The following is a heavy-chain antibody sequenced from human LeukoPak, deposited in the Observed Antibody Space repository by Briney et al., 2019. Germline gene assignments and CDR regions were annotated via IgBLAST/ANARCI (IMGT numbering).Heavy chain of an antibody. Sequence: GGSLRLSCAASGFTFSSYAMTWVRQVPGRGLDWVSSMFGSGGSPYYADSVKGRFTISRDNSWNTLYLHMHSLRADDTGIYYCARAPSGLIKGSYDIWGQGTKVTVSA. D-gene: IGHD3-10*01. CDR1: GFTFSSYA. CDR2: MFGSGGSP. J-gene: IGHJ3*02. V-gene: IGHV3-23*01. CDR3: ARAPSGLIKGSYDI.